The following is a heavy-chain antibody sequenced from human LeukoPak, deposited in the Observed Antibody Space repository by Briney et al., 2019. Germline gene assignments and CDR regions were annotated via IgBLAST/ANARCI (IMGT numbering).Heavy chain of an antibody. CDR1: GGSISSYY. J-gene: IGHJ4*02. D-gene: IGHD4-17*01. CDR3: ARDYGRPRALDY. CDR2: IYYSGST. V-gene: IGHV4-59*01. Sequence: SETLSLTCTVSGGSISSYYWSWIRQPPGKGLEWIGYIYYSGSTNYNPSLKSRVTISVDTSKNQFSLKLSSVTAADTAVYYCARDYGRPRALDYWGQGTLVTVSS.